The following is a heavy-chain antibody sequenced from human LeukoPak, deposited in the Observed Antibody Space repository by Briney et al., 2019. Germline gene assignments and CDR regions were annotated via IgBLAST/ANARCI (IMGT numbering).Heavy chain of an antibody. D-gene: IGHD6-19*01. CDR1: GFTFDDYA. Sequence: GGSLRLSCAASGFTFDDYAMHWVRQAPGKGLEWVSGISWNSGSIGYADSVKGRFTISRDNAKNSLYLQMNSLRAEDTALYYCARETSLAGFASGLGFNYWGQGILVTVSS. CDR3: ARETSLAGFASGLGFNY. CDR2: ISWNSGSI. V-gene: IGHV3-9*01. J-gene: IGHJ4*02.